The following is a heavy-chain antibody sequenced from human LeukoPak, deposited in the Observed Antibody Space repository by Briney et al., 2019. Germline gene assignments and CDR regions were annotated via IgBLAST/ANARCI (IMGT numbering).Heavy chain of an antibody. V-gene: IGHV3-30*02. CDR2: IRYDGSNK. J-gene: IGHJ4*02. D-gene: IGHD1-1*01. CDR1: GFTFSSYG. CDR3: AKDISWNDDSACFDY. Sequence: GGSLRLSCAASGFTFSSYGMHWVRQAPGKGLEWVAFIRYDGSNKYYADSVKGRFTISRDNSKNTLYLQMNSLRAEDTAVYYCAKDISWNDDSACFDYWGQGTLVTVSS.